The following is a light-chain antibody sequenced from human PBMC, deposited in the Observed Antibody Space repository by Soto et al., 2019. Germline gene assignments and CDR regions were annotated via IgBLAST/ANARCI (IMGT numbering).Light chain of an antibody. J-gene: IGKJ2*01. V-gene: IGKV3-20*01. Sequence: EIVLTQSPGTLSLSPGERATLSCRASQSVSSSYLAWYQQKPVQAPRLLIYGASSRATGIPDRFSGSGSGTDFTLTISRLEPEEFAVYYCQQYGGSPNTFGPGTKLEIK. CDR1: QSVSSSY. CDR2: GAS. CDR3: QQYGGSPNT.